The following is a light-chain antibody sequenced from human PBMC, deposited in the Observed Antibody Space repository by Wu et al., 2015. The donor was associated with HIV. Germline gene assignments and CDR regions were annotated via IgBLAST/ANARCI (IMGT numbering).Light chain of an antibody. CDR2: GAS. V-gene: IGKV3-15*01. Sequence: EIVMTQSPATLSVSPGERATLSCRASQSVSSNLAWYQQKPGQAPRLLIYGASTRATGIPARFSGSGSGTEFTLTISSMQSEDFAVYYCQQYNNWPPYTFGQGTELEDQT. CDR3: QQYNNWPPYT. CDR1: QSVSSN. J-gene: IGKJ2*01.